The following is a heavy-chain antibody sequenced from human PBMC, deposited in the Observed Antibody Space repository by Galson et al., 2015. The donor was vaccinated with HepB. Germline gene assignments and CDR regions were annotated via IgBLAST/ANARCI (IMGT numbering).Heavy chain of an antibody. V-gene: IGHV3-53*01. CDR2: IYSGGST. J-gene: IGHJ3*02. CDR1: GLTVSSNY. CDR3: ARAEYSSSWYRVGAFDI. D-gene: IGHD6-13*01. Sequence: LRLSCAASGLTVSSNYMSWVRQAPGTGLEWVSVIYSGGSTYYADSVKARFTISRDTSKNTLYLQMNSLRAEDTAVYYCARAEYSSSWYRVGAFDIWGQGTMVTVSS.